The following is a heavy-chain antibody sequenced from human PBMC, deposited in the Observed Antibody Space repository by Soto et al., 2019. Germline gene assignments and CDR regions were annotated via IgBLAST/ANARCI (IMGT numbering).Heavy chain of an antibody. J-gene: IGHJ6*02. CDR2: MNPNSGNT. CDR3: AREKTSYGMDV. V-gene: IGHV1-8*01. CDR1: GYTFTSYD. Sequence: QVPLVQSGAEVKQPGASVKVSFKASGYTFTSYDINWVRQATGQGLEWMGWMNPNSGNTGYAQKFQGRVTMTRNTSISTAYMELSSLRSEETAVYYCAREKTSYGMDVWGQGTTVTVSS.